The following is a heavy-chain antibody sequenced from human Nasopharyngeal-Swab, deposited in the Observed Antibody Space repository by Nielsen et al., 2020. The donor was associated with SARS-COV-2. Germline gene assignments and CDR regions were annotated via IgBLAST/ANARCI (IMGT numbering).Heavy chain of an antibody. J-gene: IGHJ6*02. D-gene: IGHD3-3*01. V-gene: IGHV3-48*03. CDR2: ISSSGSII. CDR3: ASNFPFGVVMDV. CDR1: GFTFSSYE. Sequence: GGSLRLSCAASGFTFSSYEMNWVRQAPGKGLEWVSYISSSGSIIYYADSVKGRFTISRDNAKNSLYLQMNSLRAEDTAVYYCASNFPFGVVMDVWGQGTTVTVSS.